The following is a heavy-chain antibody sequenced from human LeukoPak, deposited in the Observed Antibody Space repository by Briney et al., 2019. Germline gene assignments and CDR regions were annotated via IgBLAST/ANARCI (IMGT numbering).Heavy chain of an antibody. CDR2: ISAYNGNT. CDR3: ARGHSPQYYYDSSGYYLDY. V-gene: IGHV1-18*01. CDR1: GYTFTSYG. Sequence: ASVKVSCKASGYTFTSYGIRWVRQAPGQGLEWMGWISAYNGNTNYAQKLQGRVTMTTDTSTSTAYMELRSLRSDDTAVYYCARGHSPQYYYDSSGYYLDYWGQGTLVTVSS. D-gene: IGHD3-22*01. J-gene: IGHJ4*02.